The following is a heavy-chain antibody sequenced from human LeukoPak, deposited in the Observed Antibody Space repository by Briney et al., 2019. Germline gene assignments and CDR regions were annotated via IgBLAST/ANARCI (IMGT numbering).Heavy chain of an antibody. CDR1: GGSINSNSYY. D-gene: IGHD6-19*01. J-gene: IGHJ4*02. CDR2: IYYSGST. CDR3: TRDRGQWRVDY. Sequence: SETLSLTCTVSGGSINSNSYYWGWIRQPPGKGLEWIGIIYYSGSTYYNPSLKSRVTISVDTSKNQFSLKLSSVTAADTAVYYCTRDRGQWRVDYWGQGTLVTVSS. V-gene: IGHV4-39*02.